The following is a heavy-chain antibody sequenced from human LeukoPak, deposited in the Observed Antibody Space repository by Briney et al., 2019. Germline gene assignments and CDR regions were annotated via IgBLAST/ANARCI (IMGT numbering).Heavy chain of an antibody. D-gene: IGHD3-10*01. V-gene: IGHV3-74*01. Sequence: GGSLRLSCAASGFTFSSYWMHWVRQAPGKGLVWVSRINSDGSSTSYADSVKGRFTISRDNAKNTLYLQMNSLRAEDTAVYYCAKPSELWFGEFYFDYWGQGTLVTVSS. J-gene: IGHJ4*02. CDR3: AKPSELWFGEFYFDY. CDR1: GFTFSSYW. CDR2: INSDGSST.